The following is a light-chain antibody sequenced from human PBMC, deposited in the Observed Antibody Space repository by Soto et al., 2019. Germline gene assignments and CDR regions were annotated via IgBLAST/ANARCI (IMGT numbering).Light chain of an antibody. J-gene: IGLJ1*01. Sequence: QSALTQPASVSGSPGQSLTISCTGTSNDVGKYNHVSWYQHHAGKAPKLILYDVSQWPSGASRRFSGSKSGITASLTIYPLQPEDEADYDCSSYGGGTTFYVFGTGTKLTVL. CDR3: SSYGGGTTFYV. CDR1: SNDVGKYNH. CDR2: DVS. V-gene: IGLV2-23*02.